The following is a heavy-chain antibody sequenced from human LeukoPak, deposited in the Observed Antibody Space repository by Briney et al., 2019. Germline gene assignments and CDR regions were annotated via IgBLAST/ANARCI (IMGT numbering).Heavy chain of an antibody. Sequence: GGSLRLSCAASGFTVSSNYMSWVRQAPGKGLEWVSFIYSGSSTYYADSVKGRFTISRDNSKNTLYLQMNSLRAEDTAVYYCTRKTDSGGSGDYWGQGALVTVSS. V-gene: IGHV3-66*01. J-gene: IGHJ4*02. CDR1: GFTVSSNY. CDR2: IYSGSST. CDR3: TRKTDSGGSGDY. D-gene: IGHD3-22*01.